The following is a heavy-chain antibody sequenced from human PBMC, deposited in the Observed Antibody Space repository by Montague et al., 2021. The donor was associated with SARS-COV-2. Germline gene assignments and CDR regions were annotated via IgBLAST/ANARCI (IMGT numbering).Heavy chain of an antibody. CDR2: IFHTGTP. CDR3: ARLNVVTNGGWNWFDP. V-gene: IGHV4-30-2*01. CDR1: GGSISSGGFS. Sequence: TLSLTCSLSGGSISSGGFSWSWIRQPPGKGLEWIGHIFHTGTPHYSPSLESRVTISIDRSKNQFSLNLDSVTAADTAVYYCARLNVVTNGGWNWFDPWGQGTLVTVSS. J-gene: IGHJ5*02. D-gene: IGHD3-16*02.